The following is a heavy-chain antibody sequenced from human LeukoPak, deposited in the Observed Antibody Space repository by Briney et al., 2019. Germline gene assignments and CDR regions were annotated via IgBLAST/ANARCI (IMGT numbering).Heavy chain of an antibody. D-gene: IGHD6-13*01. CDR1: GFTFSDYY. V-gene: IGHV4-39*01. J-gene: IGHJ4*02. Sequence: PGGSLRLSCAASGFTFSDYYMSWIRQAPGKGLEWIGSIYYSGSTYYNPSLKSRVTISVDTSKNQFSLKLSSVTAADTAVYYCARHLGGIAAAGRGLGYWGQGTLVTVSS. CDR2: IYYSGST. CDR3: ARHLGGIAAAGRGLGY.